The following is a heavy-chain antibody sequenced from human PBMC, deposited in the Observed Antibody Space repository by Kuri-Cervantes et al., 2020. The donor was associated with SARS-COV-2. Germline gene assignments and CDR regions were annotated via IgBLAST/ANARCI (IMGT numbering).Heavy chain of an antibody. J-gene: IGHJ3*01. CDR3: AKSPVDSGTYLSPAFDF. D-gene: IGHD1-26*01. CDR1: GFTFSNYA. Sequence: GSLRLSCAASGFTFSNYAMSWVRQAPGKGLEWVSAMRGSGGTIYYADSVKGRFTISRDNSKNTLYLQMNSLRADDTAVYYCAKSPVDSGTYLSPAFDFWGQGKRVTVSS. CDR2: MRGSGGTI. V-gene: IGHV3-23*01.